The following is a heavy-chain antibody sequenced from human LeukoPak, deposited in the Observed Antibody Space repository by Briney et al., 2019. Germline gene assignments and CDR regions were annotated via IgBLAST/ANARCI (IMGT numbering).Heavy chain of an antibody. V-gene: IGHV2-70*04. CDR3: ARSTYGGNSVFDC. Sequence: SGPTLVNPTQTLTLTCTISGFSLSTSGMRVSWIRQPPGKALERLARIDWDDDKFYSTSLKTRLTISKDTSKNQVVLTMTNMDPEDTATYYCARSTYGGNSVFDCWGQGTLVTVSS. CDR2: IDWDDDK. D-gene: IGHD4-23*01. J-gene: IGHJ4*02. CDR1: GFSLSTSGMR.